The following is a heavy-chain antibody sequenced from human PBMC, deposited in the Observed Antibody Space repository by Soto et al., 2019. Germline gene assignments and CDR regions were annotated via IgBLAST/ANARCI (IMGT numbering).Heavy chain of an antibody. D-gene: IGHD3-22*01. V-gene: IGHV3-33*01. CDR1: GFTFSSYG. CDR3: ASTGMDSSGYYSSDY. Sequence: GGSLRLSCAASGFTFSSYGMHWVRQAPGKGLEWVAVIWYDGSNEYYEDSEKGRFTISRDNSKNTLYLQMNSLRAEDTAVYYCASTGMDSSGYYSSDYWGQGTLVTVSS. CDR2: IWYDGSNE. J-gene: IGHJ4*02.